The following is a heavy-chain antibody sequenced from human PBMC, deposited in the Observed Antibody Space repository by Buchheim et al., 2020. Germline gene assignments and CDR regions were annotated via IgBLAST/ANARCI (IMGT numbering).Heavy chain of an antibody. CDR2: ISSSGSAI. J-gene: IGHJ4*02. D-gene: IGHD2-21*02. V-gene: IGHV3-11*01. CDR1: GFTFSDYY. Sequence: QVQLVESGGGLVKPGGSLRLSCAASGFTFSDYYMSWIRQAPGKGLEWISYISSSGSAIYYADSVKGRFTISRDNAKNPLYLQMNSLRAEDTAVYYCAKDGLFVVVTAILEYYFDYWGQGTL. CDR3: AKDGLFVVVTAILEYYFDY.